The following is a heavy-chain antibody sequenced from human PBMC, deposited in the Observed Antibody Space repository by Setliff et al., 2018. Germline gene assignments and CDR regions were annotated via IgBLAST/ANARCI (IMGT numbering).Heavy chain of an antibody. V-gene: IGHV4-30-4*08. J-gene: IGHJ3*02. Sequence: SETLSLTCTVSGGSISSDNDLWSWLRQSPGKGLEWIAYIDYRGRAYYTPPLKSRVSISVDTSKNQFSLRLSSVTAADTAVYYCAREVVNPISSDAFDIWGQGTMVTVSS. CDR2: IDYRGRA. D-gene: IGHD2-2*01. CDR1: GGSISSDNDL. CDR3: AREVVNPISSDAFDI.